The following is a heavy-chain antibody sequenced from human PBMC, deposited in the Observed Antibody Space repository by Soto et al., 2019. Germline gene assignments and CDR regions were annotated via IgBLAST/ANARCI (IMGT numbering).Heavy chain of an antibody. CDR3: ATGGKARWRQGGWD. J-gene: IGHJ4*02. V-gene: IGHV1-24*01. D-gene: IGHD3-16*01. Sequence: QVQLVQSGAEVKKPGASVKVSGKVSGYTLTELSMHWVRQAPGKGLEGMGGFDPEDGETIYAQKFQGRVTMTEATXXATAYKELSSLRSEDTAGYYCATGGKARWRQGGWDWGQGTLVTVSS. CDR1: GYTLTELS. CDR2: FDPEDGET.